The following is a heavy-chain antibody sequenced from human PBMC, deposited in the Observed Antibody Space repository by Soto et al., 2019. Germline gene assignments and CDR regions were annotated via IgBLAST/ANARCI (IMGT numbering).Heavy chain of an antibody. J-gene: IGHJ5*02. D-gene: IGHD2-15*01. CDR3: AGGGVRVFYSPLRLDP. CDR2: IIPIFGTT. CDR1: GGTFSTYG. Sequence: QVQLVQSGAEVKKPGSSVKVSCKSSGGTFSTYGFFWVRQAPGQGLEWMGGIIPIFGTTNYAQKCQDRVKISTDESTGTDYIEPTSLKSQDTAVYYCAGGGVRVFYSPLRLDPWVQGTLVTVSS. V-gene: IGHV1-69*01.